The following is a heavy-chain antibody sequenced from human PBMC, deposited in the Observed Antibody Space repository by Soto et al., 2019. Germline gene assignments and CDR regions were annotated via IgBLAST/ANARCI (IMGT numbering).Heavy chain of an antibody. J-gene: IGHJ6*02. V-gene: IGHV3-11*01. Sequence: GGSLRLSCAASGFTITEYYMNWIRQAPGKGLEWVAYVSNRGRTAEYADFAKGRFTISRDTVKNSVYLEMNSLRAEDTAVYYCARDFSAPPSSNGFDVWGQGTAVTVSS. CDR3: ARDFSAPPSSNGFDV. CDR2: VSNRGRTA. CDR1: GFTITEYY.